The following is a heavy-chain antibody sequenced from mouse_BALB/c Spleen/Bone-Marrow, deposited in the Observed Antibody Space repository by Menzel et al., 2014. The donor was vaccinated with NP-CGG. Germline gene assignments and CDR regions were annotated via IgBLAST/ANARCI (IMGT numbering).Heavy chain of an antibody. J-gene: IGHJ3*01. Sequence: EVMLVESGGGLVKPGGSLKLSCAASGFTFSSYAMSWVRQTPEKRLEWVATISRGGSYTYFPDSVKGRFTISRDNAKNTLYLQMSSLRSEDTAMYYCARQGLRQAWFDYWGQGTLVTVSA. CDR2: ISRGGSYT. CDR3: ARQGLRQAWFDY. V-gene: IGHV5-9-3*01. D-gene: IGHD2-2*01. CDR1: GFTFSSYA.